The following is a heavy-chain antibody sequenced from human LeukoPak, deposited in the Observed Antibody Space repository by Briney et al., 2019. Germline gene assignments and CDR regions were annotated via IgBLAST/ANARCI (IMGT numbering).Heavy chain of an antibody. CDR2: VNSDGSST. CDR1: GFTFNNYW. Sequence: RGSLRLSCAASGFTFNNYWMHWVRQAPGKGLVWVSRVNSDGSSTSYADSVKGRFTISRDNAKNTVYLQMKSLRDDDTAVYYCARAQAVAGTGGFDPWGQGTLVTVSS. V-gene: IGHV3-74*01. D-gene: IGHD6-19*01. J-gene: IGHJ5*02. CDR3: ARAQAVAGTGGFDP.